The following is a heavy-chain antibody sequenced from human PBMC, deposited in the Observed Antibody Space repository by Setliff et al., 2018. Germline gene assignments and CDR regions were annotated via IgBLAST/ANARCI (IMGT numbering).Heavy chain of an antibody. V-gene: IGHV1-18*01. CDR1: GYTFTNYG. CDR3: ARSPPNRGSGSGWYGDF. CDR2: ISAYDGNT. Sequence: ASVKVSCKASGYTFTNYGITWVRQAPGQGLEWMAWISAYDGNTRFAQNLQGRVTLTTDTPTSTAYMELRGLISDDTAVYYCARSPPNRGSGSGWYGDFWCQGTLVTVSS. J-gene: IGHJ4*02. D-gene: IGHD6-19*01.